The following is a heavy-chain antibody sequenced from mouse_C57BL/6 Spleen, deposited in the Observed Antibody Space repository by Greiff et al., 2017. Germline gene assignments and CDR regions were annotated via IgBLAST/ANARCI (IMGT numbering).Heavy chain of an antibody. CDR1: GFTFTSYW. V-gene: IGHV1-55*01. J-gene: IGHJ3*01. D-gene: IGHD2-1*01. CDR2: IYPGSGST. Sequence: VQLQQPGAELVKPGASVKMSCTASGFTFTSYWITWVKQRPGQGLEWIGDIYPGSGSTNYNEKFTSKATMTGDTSSSTAYMQLSSLTSEDSAVYYCARSRTYVNFPFAYWGQGTLVTVSA. CDR3: ARSRTYVNFPFAY.